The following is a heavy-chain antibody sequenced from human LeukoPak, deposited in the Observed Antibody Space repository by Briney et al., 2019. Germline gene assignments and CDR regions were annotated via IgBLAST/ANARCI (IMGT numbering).Heavy chain of an antibody. CDR2: IYTSGST. J-gene: IGHJ3*02. D-gene: IGHD2-21*01. CDR3: ARDCGGDCYSSAFDI. Sequence: SETLSLPCTVSGGSISSGSYYWSWIRPPAGKGLEWIGRIYTSGSTNYNPSLKSRVTISVDTSKNQFSLKLSSVTAADTAVYYCARDCGGDCYSSAFDIWGQGTMVTVSS. CDR1: GGSISSGSYY. V-gene: IGHV4-61*02.